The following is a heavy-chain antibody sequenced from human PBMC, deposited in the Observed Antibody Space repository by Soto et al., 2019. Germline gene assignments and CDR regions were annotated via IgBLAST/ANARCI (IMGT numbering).Heavy chain of an antibody. J-gene: IGHJ4*02. D-gene: IGHD2-15*01. Sequence: AGSLRLSCAASQFTFRRDSMHWVRQAPGKGLEWVTSISYDGSKESYADAVKGRFAVSRDNSKNTLYLQMNSPRPEDTAVYYCARYCNGGACYSAYLDYWGQGTQVTVSS. V-gene: IGHV3-30*09. CDR2: ISYDGSKE. CDR1: QFTFRRDS. CDR3: ARYCNGGACYSAYLDY.